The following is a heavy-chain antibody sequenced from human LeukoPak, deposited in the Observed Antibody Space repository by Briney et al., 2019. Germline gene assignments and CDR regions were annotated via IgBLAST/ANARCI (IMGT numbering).Heavy chain of an antibody. Sequence: GESLKISCKGSGYRFSSDWIGWVRQMPGKGLEWMGVIYPGDSDTRYSPSFQGQVTISADKSINTAYLQLRSLKASDTALYYCARLPYCGGDYFPNWFDPWGQGTLVTVSS. V-gene: IGHV5-51*01. CDR3: ARLPYCGGDYFPNWFDP. CDR2: IYPGDSDT. J-gene: IGHJ5*02. CDR1: GYRFSSDW. D-gene: IGHD2-21*02.